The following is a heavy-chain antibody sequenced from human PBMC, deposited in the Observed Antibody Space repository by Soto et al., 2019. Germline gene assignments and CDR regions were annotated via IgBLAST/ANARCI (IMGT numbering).Heavy chain of an antibody. V-gene: IGHV4-31*03. J-gene: IGHJ5*02. CDR2: IYFNGNI. Sequence: QVQLQESGPGLVKPSETLSLTCSVSGGSLTSGGSCWSWIRQHPGKGLEWIGYIYFNGNIYYNPSLRSRVTVSVDTSKNQFSLKLRSVTAADTAVYFCAHSDYGDEGFRRWFDPWGQGILVTVSS. D-gene: IGHD4-17*01. CDR1: GGSLTSGGSC. CDR3: AHSDYGDEGFRRWFDP.